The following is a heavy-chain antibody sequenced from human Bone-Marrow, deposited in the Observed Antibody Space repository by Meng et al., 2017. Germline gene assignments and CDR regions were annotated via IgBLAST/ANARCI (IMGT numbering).Heavy chain of an antibody. CDR2: INPNSGCT. V-gene: IGHV1-2*02. D-gene: IGHD3-22*01. CDR3: ARDRAYYYDSSGYSRFLDY. CDR1: EYTFTGYY. Sequence: ASVKVSCQASEYTFTGYYMHWVRQAPGQGLEWMGWINPNSGCTNYAQKFQGRVTMTRDTSISTDYMELSRLRSDDTAVYYCARDRAYYYDSSGYSRFLDYWGQGTLVTVSS. J-gene: IGHJ4*02.